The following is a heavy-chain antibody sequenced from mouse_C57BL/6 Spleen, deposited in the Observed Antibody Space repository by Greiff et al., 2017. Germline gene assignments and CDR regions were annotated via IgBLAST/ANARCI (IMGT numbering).Heavy chain of an antibody. CDR2: IDPSDSYT. CDR3: ARGDYYGSSSLYAMDY. CDR1: GYTFTSYW. J-gene: IGHJ4*01. D-gene: IGHD1-1*01. V-gene: IGHV1-50*01. Sequence: QVHVKQPGAELVKPGASVKLSCKASGYTFTSYWMQWVKQRPGQGLEWIGEIDPSDSYTNYNQKFKGKATLTVDTSSSTAYMQLSSLTSEDSAVYYCARGDYYGSSSLYAMDYWGQGTSVTVSS.